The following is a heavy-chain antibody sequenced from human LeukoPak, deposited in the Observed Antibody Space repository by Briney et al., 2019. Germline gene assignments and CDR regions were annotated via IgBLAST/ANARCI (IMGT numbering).Heavy chain of an antibody. V-gene: IGHV4-59*08. Sequence: SETLSLTCTGSGGSLSSYYWSLIRQPPRKGLEWIGYIYYSGSTNYNPSLKGRVTISVDTSKNQFSLKLSSVTAADTAVYYCAGKTTVGVPFDPWGRGPLVTVTS. D-gene: IGHD4-11*01. J-gene: IGHJ5*02. CDR2: IYYSGST. CDR3: AGKTTVGVPFDP. CDR1: GGSLSSYY.